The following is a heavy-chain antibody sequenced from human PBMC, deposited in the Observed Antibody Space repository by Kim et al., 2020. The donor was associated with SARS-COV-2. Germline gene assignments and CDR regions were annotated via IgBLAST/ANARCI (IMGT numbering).Heavy chain of an antibody. Sequence: GGSLRLSCTASGFTFSDYVMTWVRQAPGKGLECVSGISGSGGDTYYADSVRGRFTISRDNAKNTLYLQMNSLRAEDTAVYYCAKYCNAGSCYYYYGMDVWRQGTTVTVSS. CDR1: GFTFSDYV. CDR3: AKYCNAGSCYYYYGMDV. D-gene: IGHD2-15*01. V-gene: IGHV3-23*01. J-gene: IGHJ6*02. CDR2: ISGSGGDT.